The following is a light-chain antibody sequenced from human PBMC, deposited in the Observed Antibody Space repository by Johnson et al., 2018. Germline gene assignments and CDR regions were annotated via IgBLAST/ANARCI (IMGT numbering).Light chain of an antibody. CDR2: ENN. CDR3: GTWDSSPSAGNV. Sequence: QSVLTQPPSVSAAPGQKVTISCSGSSSNIGNNYVSWYQQLPGTAPKLLIYENNKRPSGIPDRFSGSKSGTSATLGITGLQNGDEADNYCGTWDSSPSAGNVFGTETKFTVL. J-gene: IGLJ1*01. CDR1: SSNIGNNY. V-gene: IGLV1-51*02.